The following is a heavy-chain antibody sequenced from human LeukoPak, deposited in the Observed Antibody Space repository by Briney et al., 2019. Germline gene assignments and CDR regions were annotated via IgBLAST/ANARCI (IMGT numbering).Heavy chain of an antibody. CDR3: ARDFRNSQRLDI. CDR1: GFTFSSYS. D-gene: IGHD6-25*01. CDR2: ISSSRNIM. Sequence: GGPLRLSCAASGFTFSSYSMNWVRQAPGKGLEGVAYISSSRNIMYHADSVRGRFTISRDNAKKSLYLQMNSLRDEDTAVYYCARDFRNSQRLDIWGQGTLVTVSS. V-gene: IGHV3-48*02. J-gene: IGHJ3*02.